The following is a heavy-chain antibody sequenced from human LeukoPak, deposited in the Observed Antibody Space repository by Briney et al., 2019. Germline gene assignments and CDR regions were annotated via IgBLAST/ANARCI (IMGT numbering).Heavy chain of an antibody. V-gene: IGHV1-58*02. CDR3: AADPALGHCSGGSCYPRPDDAFDI. Sequence: ASVKVSCKASGFTFTSSAMQWVRQARGQRLEWIGWIVVGSGNTNYAQKFQERVTITRDMSTSTAYMELSSLRSEDTAVYYCAADPALGHCSGGSCYPRPDDAFDIWGQGTMVTVSS. J-gene: IGHJ3*02. D-gene: IGHD2-15*01. CDR2: IVVGSGNT. CDR1: GFTFTSSA.